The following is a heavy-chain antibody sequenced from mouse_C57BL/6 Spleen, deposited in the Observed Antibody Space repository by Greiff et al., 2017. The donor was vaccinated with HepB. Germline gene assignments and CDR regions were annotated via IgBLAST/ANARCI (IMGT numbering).Heavy chain of an antibody. V-gene: IGHV1-55*01. Sequence: QVQLQQPGAELVKPGASVKMSCKASGYTFTSYWITWVKQRPGQGLEWIGDIYPGSGSTNYNEKFKSKATLTVDPSSSTAYRQLSSLTSEDSAVYYGARDEYDSLGCAYWGQGTLVTVSA. CDR2: IYPGSGST. CDR1: GYTFTSYW. J-gene: IGHJ3*01. D-gene: IGHD2-4*01. CDR3: ARDEYDSLGCAY.